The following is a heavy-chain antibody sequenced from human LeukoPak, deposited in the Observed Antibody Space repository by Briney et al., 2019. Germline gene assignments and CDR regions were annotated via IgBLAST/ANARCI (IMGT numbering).Heavy chain of an antibody. CDR3: AREREWLPDYYYYYMDV. Sequence: PGRSLRLSCAASGFTFSSYAMHWVRQAPGKGLEWVAVISYDGSNKYYADSVKGRFTISRDNSKNTLYLQMNSLRAEDTAVYYCAREREWLPDYYYYYMDVWGKGTTVTVSS. D-gene: IGHD3-3*01. V-gene: IGHV3-30*04. J-gene: IGHJ6*03. CDR2: ISYDGSNK. CDR1: GFTFSSYA.